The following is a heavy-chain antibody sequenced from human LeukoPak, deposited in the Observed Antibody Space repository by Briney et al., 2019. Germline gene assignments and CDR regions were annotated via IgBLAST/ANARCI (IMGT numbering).Heavy chain of an antibody. CDR3: ARSKLLWFGESLVYYFDY. D-gene: IGHD3-10*01. Sequence: SETLSLTCTVSGGSISSSSYYWGWIRQPPGKGLEWIGSIYYSGSTYYNPSLKSRVTISVDTSKNQFSLKLSSVTAADTAVYYCARSKLLWFGESLVYYFDYWGQGTLVTVSS. CDR1: GGSISSSSYY. CDR2: IYYSGST. J-gene: IGHJ4*02. V-gene: IGHV4-39*07.